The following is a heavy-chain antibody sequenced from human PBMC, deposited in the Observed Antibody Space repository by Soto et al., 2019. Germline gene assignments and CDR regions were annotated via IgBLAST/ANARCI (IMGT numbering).Heavy chain of an antibody. J-gene: IGHJ3*01. D-gene: IGHD1-7*01. CDR3: ARGRGNYXXXXXXX. Sequence: QVQLQESGPGLVKPSETLSLTCTVSGGSISSYYWSWIRQLAGKGLEWIGHIYTSGSTNYNPSLXXXITMSVDTSXNXXXXXLRSVTXXXXXXXXXARGRGNYXXXXXXXWGQ. CDR1: GGSISSYY. CDR2: IYTSGST. V-gene: IGHV4-4*07.